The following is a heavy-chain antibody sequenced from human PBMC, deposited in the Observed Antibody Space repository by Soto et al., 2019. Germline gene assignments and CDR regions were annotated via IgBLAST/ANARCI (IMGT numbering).Heavy chain of an antibody. CDR3: ARDLGQLVPGAIDV. CDR1: GFTFSSYG. CDR2: IWYDGSNK. D-gene: IGHD6-6*01. J-gene: IGHJ6*02. V-gene: IGHV3-33*01. Sequence: GGSLRLSCAASGFTFSSYGMHWVRQAPGKGLEWVAVIWYDGSNKYYADSVKGRFTISRDNSKNTLYLKMNSLRAEDTAVYYCARDLGQLVPGAIDVWGQGTTVTVS.